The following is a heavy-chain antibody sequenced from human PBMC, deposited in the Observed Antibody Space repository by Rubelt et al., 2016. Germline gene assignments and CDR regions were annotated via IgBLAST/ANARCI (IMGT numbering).Heavy chain of an antibody. Sequence: KASGYTFTSYYMHWVRQATGQGLEWMGWMNPNSGNTGYAQKFQGRVTMTRNTSISTAYMELSSLRSEDTAVYYCARTGYDILTGPTLHRIPSQSPYFQHWGQGTLVTVSS. CDR1: GYTFTSYY. D-gene: IGHD3-9*01. J-gene: IGHJ1*01. CDR2: MNPNSGNT. V-gene: IGHV1-8*02. CDR3: ARTGYDILTGPTLHRIPSQSPYFQH.